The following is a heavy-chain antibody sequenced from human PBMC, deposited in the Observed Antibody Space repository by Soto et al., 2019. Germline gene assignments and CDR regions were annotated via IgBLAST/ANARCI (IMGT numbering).Heavy chain of an antibody. J-gene: IGHJ5*01. D-gene: IGHD5-12*01. CDR1: GGSISSSSYY. V-gene: IGHV4-39*01. CDR3: ARLDIVATTYHYRLDS. Sequence: SETLSLTCTVSGGSISSSSYYWGWIRQPPGKGLEWIGSIYYSGSTYYNPSLKSRVTISVDTSKNQFSLKLSSVTAADTAVYYCARLDIVATTYHYRLDSWREATLVTV. CDR2: IYYSGST.